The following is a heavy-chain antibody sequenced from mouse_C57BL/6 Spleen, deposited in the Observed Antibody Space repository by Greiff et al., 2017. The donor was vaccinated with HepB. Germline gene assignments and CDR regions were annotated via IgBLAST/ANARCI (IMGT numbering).Heavy chain of an antibody. CDR2: IHPSDSDT. J-gene: IGHJ2*01. Sequence: QVQLQQPEAELVKPGASVKVSCKASGYTFTSYWMHWVKQRPGQGLEWIGRIHPSDSDTNYNQKFKGKATLTVDKSSSTAYMQLSSLTSEDSAVYYCAMLTGKTYYFDYWGQGTTLTVSS. D-gene: IGHD4-1*01. CDR3: AMLTGKTYYFDY. CDR1: GYTFTSYW. V-gene: IGHV1-74*01.